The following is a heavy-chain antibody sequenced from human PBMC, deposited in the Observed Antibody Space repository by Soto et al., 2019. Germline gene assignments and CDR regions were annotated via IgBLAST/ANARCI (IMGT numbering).Heavy chain of an antibody. Sequence: SETLSLTCAVYGGSFSGYYWSWIRQPPGKGLEWIGEINHSGSTNYNPSLKSRVTISVDTSKNQFSLKLSSVTAADTAVYYCARIGGCSGGSCYRNRPIDYWGQGTLVTVSS. CDR3: ARIGGCSGGSCYRNRPIDY. D-gene: IGHD2-15*01. CDR1: GGSFSGYY. CDR2: INHSGST. V-gene: IGHV4-34*01. J-gene: IGHJ4*02.